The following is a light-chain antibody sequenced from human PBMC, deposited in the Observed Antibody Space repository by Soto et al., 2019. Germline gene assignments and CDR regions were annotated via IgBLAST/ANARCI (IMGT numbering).Light chain of an antibody. Sequence: AIQLTQSPSSLSASVVDRVTITCRASQGISSTLAWYQQKPGKAPKVLIYDVSSLESGVPSRFSGSGSGADFTLTISSLQPEDFATYYCQQFNSFPPTFGPGTTVDIK. CDR2: DVS. CDR3: QQFNSFPPT. CDR1: QGISST. J-gene: IGKJ3*01. V-gene: IGKV1-13*02.